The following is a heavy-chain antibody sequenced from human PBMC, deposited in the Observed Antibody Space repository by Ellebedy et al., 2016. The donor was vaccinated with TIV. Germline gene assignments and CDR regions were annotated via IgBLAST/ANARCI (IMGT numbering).Heavy chain of an antibody. D-gene: IGHD2-15*01. V-gene: IGHV3-23*01. Sequence: GESLKISXAASGFTFSSYAMSWVRQAPGKGLEWVSAISGSGGSTYYADSVKGRFTISRDNSKNTLYLQMNSLRAEDTAVYYCAKDEPRKVVVQTPNWFDPWGQGTLVTVSS. CDR2: ISGSGGST. J-gene: IGHJ5*02. CDR1: GFTFSSYA. CDR3: AKDEPRKVVVQTPNWFDP.